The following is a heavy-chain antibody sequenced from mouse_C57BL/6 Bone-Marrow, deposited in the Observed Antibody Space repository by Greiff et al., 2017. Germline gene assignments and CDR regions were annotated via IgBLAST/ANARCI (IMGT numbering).Heavy chain of an antibody. Sequence: VKLVESGAELARPGASVKLSCKASGYTFTSYGISWVKQRTGQGLEWIGEIYPRSGNTYYNEKFKGKATLTADKSSSTAYMELRSLTSEDSAVYFCARWCYWYFDVGGTGTTVTVSS. D-gene: IGHD1-1*02. V-gene: IGHV1-81*01. CDR3: ARWCYWYFDV. CDR2: IYPRSGNT. J-gene: IGHJ1*03. CDR1: GYTFTSYG.